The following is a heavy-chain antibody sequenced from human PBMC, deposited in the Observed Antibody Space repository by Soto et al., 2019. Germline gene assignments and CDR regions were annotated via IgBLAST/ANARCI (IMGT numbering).Heavy chain of an antibody. V-gene: IGHV3-23*01. CDR1: GFTFSSYA. CDR3: AKDSLKNVYGDSLDY. J-gene: IGHJ4*02. CDR2: ISGSGGST. D-gene: IGHD4-17*01. Sequence: EVQLLESGGGLVQPGGSLRLSCAASGFTFSSYAMSWVRQVPGKGLEWVSAISGSGGSTYYADSVKGRFTISRDNSKNTLYLQMNSLRAEDTAVYYCAKDSLKNVYGDSLDYWGQGTLVTVSS.